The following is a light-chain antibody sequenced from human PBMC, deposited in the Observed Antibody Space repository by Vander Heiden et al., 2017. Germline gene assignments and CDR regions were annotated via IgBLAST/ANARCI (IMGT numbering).Light chain of an antibody. CDR3: AAWDDSLDGVV. Sequence: QSVLPPPPSPPGTPGPWVTIFCSGGSSNVGSNAVNWYQQLPEATPQLLIYYNIQRPSGVPDRFSGSTSGGSASLDISGLQSEDEATYYCAAWDDSLDGVVFGRGTKVTVL. J-gene: IGLJ2*01. CDR1: SSNVGSNA. CDR2: YNI. V-gene: IGLV1-44*01.